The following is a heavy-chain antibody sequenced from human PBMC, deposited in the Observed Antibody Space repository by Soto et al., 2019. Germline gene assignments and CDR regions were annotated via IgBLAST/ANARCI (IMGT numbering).Heavy chain of an antibody. D-gene: IGHD6-13*01. CDR1: GFTFSSYA. CDR3: AKVSSSWYAGFFDL. Sequence: GGSLRLSCAASGFTFSSYAMWWVRQAPGKGLECVSAISGGGETTYYADSVKGRFTISRDNSKNTLYLQMNSLRAEDTAVYYCAKVSSSWYAGFFDLWGQGTLVTVSS. CDR2: ISGGGETT. J-gene: IGHJ4*02. V-gene: IGHV3-23*01.